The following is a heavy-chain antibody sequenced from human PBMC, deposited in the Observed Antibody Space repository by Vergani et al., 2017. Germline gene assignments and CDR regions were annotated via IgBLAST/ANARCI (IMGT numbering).Heavy chain of an antibody. D-gene: IGHD6-6*01. CDR1: GFTVSSNY. CDR3: ARSQYSSFMQDDAFDI. V-gene: IGHV3-13*01. Sequence: EVQLVESGGGLIQPGGSLRLSCAASGFTVSSNYMSWVRQAPGKGLEWVSAIGTPGDTYYPGSVKGRFTISRENAKNSLYLQMNSLRAGDTDVDYCARSQYSSFMQDDAFDIWGQGTMVTVSS. J-gene: IGHJ3*02. CDR2: IGTPGDT.